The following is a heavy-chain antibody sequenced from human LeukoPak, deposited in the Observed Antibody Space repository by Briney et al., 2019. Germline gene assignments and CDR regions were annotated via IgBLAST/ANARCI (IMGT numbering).Heavy chain of an antibody. CDR3: AGVVPDSGSYY. CDR2: ISSSGSCI. J-gene: IGHJ4*02. Sequence: GGSLRLSCAASGFTFSSYSMNWVRQAPGKGLEWVSSISSSGSCIYYADSVKGRFTISRDNAKNSLYLQMNSLRAEDTAVYYCAGVVPDSGSYYWGQGTLVTVSS. CDR1: GFTFSSYS. D-gene: IGHD3-10*01. V-gene: IGHV3-21*01.